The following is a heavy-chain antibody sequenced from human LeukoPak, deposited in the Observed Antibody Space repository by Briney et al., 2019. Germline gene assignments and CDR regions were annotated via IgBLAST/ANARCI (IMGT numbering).Heavy chain of an antibody. CDR2: INPSGGST. CDR3: ATESGNCSGGSCYSTLDY. V-gene: IGHV1-46*01. Sequence: ASVKVSCKASGYTFTSYYMHWVRQAPGQGLEWMGIINPSGGSTSYAQKFQGRVTMTRDMSTSTVYMELSSLRSEDTAVYYCATESGNCSGGSCYSTLDYWGQGTLVTVSS. D-gene: IGHD2-15*01. J-gene: IGHJ4*02. CDR1: GYTFTSYY.